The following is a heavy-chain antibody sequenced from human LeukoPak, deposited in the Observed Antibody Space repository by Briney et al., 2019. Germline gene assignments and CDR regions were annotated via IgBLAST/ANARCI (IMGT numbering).Heavy chain of an antibody. V-gene: IGHV4-59*01. J-gene: IGHJ4*02. D-gene: IGHD6-13*01. Sequence: SETLSLTCTVSGGSISSYYWSWIRQPPGKGLEWIGYIYYSGSTNYNPSLKSRVTISVDTSKNQFSLKLSSVTAADTAVYYCARGGKSSSWCYIDYWGQGTLVTVSS. CDR1: GGSISSYY. CDR2: IYYSGST. CDR3: ARGGKSSSWCYIDY.